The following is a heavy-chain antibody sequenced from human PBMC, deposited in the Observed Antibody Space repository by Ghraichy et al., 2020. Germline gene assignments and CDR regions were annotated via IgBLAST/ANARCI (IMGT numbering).Heavy chain of an antibody. CDR3: AHILYFDRSGNYPGGTNEYYFVY. CDR2: IYSNDDK. CDR1: GFSLSTSGVG. Sequence: SGPTLVKPTQTLTLTCTFSGFSLSTSGVGVGWIRQPPGKALEWLALIYSNDDKRYSPSLKSRLTITKDTSKNQVVLTMTNTDPADTATYYCAHILYFDRSGNYPGGTNEYYFVYGRQGSLVIVSA. V-gene: IGHV2-5*01. J-gene: IGHJ4*02. D-gene: IGHD3-22*01.